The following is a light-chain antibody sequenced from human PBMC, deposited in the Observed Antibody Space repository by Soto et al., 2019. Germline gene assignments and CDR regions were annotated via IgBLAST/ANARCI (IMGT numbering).Light chain of an antibody. J-gene: IGLJ1*01. CDR3: CSYGGSYV. V-gene: IGLV2-11*01. CDR1: ISDVGGYNY. Sequence: QSALTQPRSVSGSPGQSVTISCTGTISDVGGYNYVSWYQQHPGKAPKLMIYDVSKLHSGVPDRFSGSKSGNTASLTISGLQAEDEADYCCCSYGGSYVFGPGTKLTVL. CDR2: DVS.